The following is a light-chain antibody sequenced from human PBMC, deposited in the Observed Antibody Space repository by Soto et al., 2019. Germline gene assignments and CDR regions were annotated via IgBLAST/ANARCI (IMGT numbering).Light chain of an antibody. V-gene: IGLV1-40*01. CDR3: QSFDSSLRGV. Sequence: QSVLTQPPSVSGAPGQRVTSSCTGSSSSIGAGYDVHWYQQLPGKAPKLLIYGNSYRPSGVPDRFSGSKSGTSASLAITGLQADDEADYYCQSFDSSLRGVFGTGTKVTVL. CDR1: SSSIGAGYD. J-gene: IGLJ1*01. CDR2: GNS.